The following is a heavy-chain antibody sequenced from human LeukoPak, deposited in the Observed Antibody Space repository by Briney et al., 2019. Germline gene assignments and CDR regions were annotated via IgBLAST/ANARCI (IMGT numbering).Heavy chain of an antibody. CDR3: ARDLSRGLFDY. Sequence: GGSLRLSCAASGFTLSNYGMNWVRQAPGKGLEWVSSISSSSSYIYYADSVKGRFTISRDNAKNSLYLQMNSLRAEDTAVYSCARDLSRGLFDYWGQGTLVTVSS. J-gene: IGHJ4*02. CDR2: ISSSSSYI. D-gene: IGHD2-15*01. V-gene: IGHV3-21*01. CDR1: GFTLSNYG.